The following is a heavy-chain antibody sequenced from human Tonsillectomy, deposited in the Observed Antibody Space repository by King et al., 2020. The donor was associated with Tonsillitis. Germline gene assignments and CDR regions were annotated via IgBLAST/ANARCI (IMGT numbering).Heavy chain of an antibody. CDR2: ISYDGSDE. CDR3: ARDASTATTVTINWFDP. V-gene: IGHV3-30-3*01. J-gene: IGHJ5*02. CDR1: GFIFSSYA. Sequence: VQLVESRGGVVQPGRSLRLSCAASGFIFSSYAMHWVRQAPGKGLEWVAVISYDGSDEFYADSVKGRFTISRDNSKNTLSLQMNSLRAEETAVYYCARDASTATTVTINWFDPWGQGILVTVSS. D-gene: IGHD4-17*01.